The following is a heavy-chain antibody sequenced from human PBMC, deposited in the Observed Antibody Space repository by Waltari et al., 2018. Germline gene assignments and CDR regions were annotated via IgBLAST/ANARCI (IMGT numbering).Heavy chain of an antibody. J-gene: IGHJ5*02. D-gene: IGHD4-17*01. CDR3: ARLYGDYVRLGWFDP. CDR2: IYYSGST. V-gene: IGHV4-39*01. CDR1: GGSISSSSYY. Sequence: QLQLQESGPGLVKPSETLSLTCTVSGGSISSSSYYWGWIRQPPGKGLEWIGSIYYSGSTYYNPSLKSRVTISVDTSKNQFSLKLSSVTAADTAVYYCARLYGDYVRLGWFDPWGQGTLVTVSS.